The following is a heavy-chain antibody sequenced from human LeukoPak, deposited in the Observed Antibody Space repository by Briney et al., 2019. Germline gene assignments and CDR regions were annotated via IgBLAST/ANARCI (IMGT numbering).Heavy chain of an antibody. D-gene: IGHD4-23*01. V-gene: IGHV6-1*01. CDR1: GDSVSSNSAA. J-gene: IGHJ4*02. CDR2: TYYRSKWYN. Sequence: SQTLSLTCAISGDSVSSNSAAWNWIRQSPSRGHEWLGRTYYRSKWYNDYAVSVKSRITINPDTCKNQFSLHLYSVTPEDTAVYYCARGGAQRWPFDYWGQGTLVTVTS. CDR3: ARGGAQRWPFDY.